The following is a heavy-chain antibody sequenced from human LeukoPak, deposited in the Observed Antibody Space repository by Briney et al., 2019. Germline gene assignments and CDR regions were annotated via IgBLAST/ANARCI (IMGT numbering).Heavy chain of an antibody. CDR1: GFIFDDYA. CDR3: ATSSPGELPNPFDY. CDR2: ISWNSASI. V-gene: IGHV3-9*01. Sequence: GGSLRLSCAASGFIFDDYAMHWVRQAPGKGLEWVSVISWNSASIGYADSVKGRFTISRDNSKNTLYLQINSLRAEDTAVYYCATSSPGELPNPFDYWGQGTLVTVSS. J-gene: IGHJ4*02. D-gene: IGHD1-26*01.